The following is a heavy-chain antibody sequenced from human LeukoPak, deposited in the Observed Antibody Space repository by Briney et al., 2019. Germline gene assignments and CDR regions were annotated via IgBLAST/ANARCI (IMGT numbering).Heavy chain of an antibody. Sequence: SETLSLTCTVSGGSISSGSYYWSWIRQPGGKGLEWIGYIYYSGSTTYNPSLKSRVTISVDTSKNQFSLKLSSVTAADTAVYYCARGLWFGDENPPYFDYWGQGTLVTVSS. J-gene: IGHJ4*02. CDR2: IYYSGST. D-gene: IGHD3-10*01. V-gene: IGHV4-61*10. CDR3: ARGLWFGDENPPYFDY. CDR1: GGSISSGSYY.